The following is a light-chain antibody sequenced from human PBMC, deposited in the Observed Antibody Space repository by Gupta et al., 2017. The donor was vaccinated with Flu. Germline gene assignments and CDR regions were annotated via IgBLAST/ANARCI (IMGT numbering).Light chain of an antibody. V-gene: IGKV1-39*01. CDR2: GAS. CDR1: QNIRKY. Sequence: PSSLSASVGDRVTITCRASQNIRKYLSWYQQKAGEAPKLLIYGASTLQSGVPSTFSGSGSETDFTLTISSLQPEDFATYYCQQSYSRPWTFGQGTEV. J-gene: IGKJ1*01. CDR3: QQSYSRPWT.